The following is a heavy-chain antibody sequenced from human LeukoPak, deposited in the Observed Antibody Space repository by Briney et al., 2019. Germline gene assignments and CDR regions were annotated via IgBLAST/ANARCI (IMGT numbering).Heavy chain of an antibody. J-gene: IGHJ4*02. V-gene: IGHV1-46*01. CDR1: GYNFTRYY. CDR3: ARGIGEQWLDRDFDY. Sequence: GASVKVSCKASGYNFTRYYIQWVRQAPGQGLEWMGIINPSGGRTSYAQTFEGRVTMTRDMSTSTVYMELSSLRSEDTAVYYCARGIGEQWLDRDFDYWGQGTLVTVFS. CDR2: INPSGGRT. D-gene: IGHD6-19*01.